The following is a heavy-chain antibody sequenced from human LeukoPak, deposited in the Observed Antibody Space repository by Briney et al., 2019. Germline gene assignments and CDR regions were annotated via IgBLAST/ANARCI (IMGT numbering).Heavy chain of an antibody. CDR3: ARGGYDHYYYYYYMDV. Sequence: PGGSLRLSCAASGFTFSSYSMNWVRQAPGKGLEWIGYIYYSGSTNYNPSLKSRVTISVDTSKNQFSLKLSSVTAADTAVYYCARGGYDHYYYYYYMDVWGKGTTVTISS. D-gene: IGHD5-12*01. J-gene: IGHJ6*03. V-gene: IGHV4-59*01. CDR1: GFTFSSYS. CDR2: IYYSGST.